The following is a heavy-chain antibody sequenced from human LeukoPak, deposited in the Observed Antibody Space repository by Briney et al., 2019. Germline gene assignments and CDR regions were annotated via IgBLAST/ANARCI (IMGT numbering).Heavy chain of an antibody. CDR1: GGTFSSYT. D-gene: IGHD2-2*01. CDR2: IIPILGIA. Sequence: WASVKVSCKASGGTFSSYTISWVRQAPGQGLEWMGRIIPILGIANYAQKFQGRVTITEDKSTSTAYMELSSLRSEDTAVYYCARDRGDIVVVPAASGAFDIWGQGTMVTVSS. V-gene: IGHV1-69*04. CDR3: ARDRGDIVVVPAASGAFDI. J-gene: IGHJ3*02.